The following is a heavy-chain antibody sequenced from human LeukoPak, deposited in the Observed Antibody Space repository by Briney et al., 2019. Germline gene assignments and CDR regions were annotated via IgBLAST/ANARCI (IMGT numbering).Heavy chain of an antibody. CDR2: IYYSGST. D-gene: IGHD3-3*01. CDR3: ARHRGIRFLEWFDP. V-gene: IGHV4-39*07. Sequence: SETLSLTCTVSGGSISRSSYYWGWIRQPPGMGLEWIGSIYYSGSTYYNPSLKSRVTISVDTSKNQFSLKLSSVTAADTAVYYCARHRGIRFLEWFDPWGQGTLVTVSS. CDR1: GGSISRSSYY. J-gene: IGHJ5*02.